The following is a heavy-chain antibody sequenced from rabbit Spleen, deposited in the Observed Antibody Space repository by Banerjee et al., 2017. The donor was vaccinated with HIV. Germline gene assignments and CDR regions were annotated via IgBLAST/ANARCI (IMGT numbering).Heavy chain of an antibody. CDR1: GFDFSDGHV. V-gene: IGHV1S45*01. CDR3: ARDLDAVIGWNFNL. J-gene: IGHJ4*01. Sequence: QEQVVESGGGLVQPEGSLTLSCKASGFDFSDGHVISWVRQAPGKGLEWIASINSFTGRPVYATWAKGRFTVSKASWTTVTLQMTSLTAADTATYFCARDLDAVIGWNFNLWGPGTLVTVS. D-gene: IGHD1-1*01. CDR2: INSFTGRP.